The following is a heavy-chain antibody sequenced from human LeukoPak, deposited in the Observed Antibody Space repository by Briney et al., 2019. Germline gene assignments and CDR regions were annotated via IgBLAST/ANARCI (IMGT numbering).Heavy chain of an antibody. D-gene: IGHD3-3*01. CDR2: ISYDGSDK. CDR1: GFTFSSYG. Sequence: PGRSLRLSCAASGFTFSSYGMHWVRQAPGKGLEWVAVISYDGSDKYYADSVKGRFTISRDNSKNTVYLQMNSLRAEDKAVYYCAKDFGYYDFWRGPLDCWGQGTLVTVSS. V-gene: IGHV3-30*18. J-gene: IGHJ4*02. CDR3: AKDFGYYDFWRGPLDC.